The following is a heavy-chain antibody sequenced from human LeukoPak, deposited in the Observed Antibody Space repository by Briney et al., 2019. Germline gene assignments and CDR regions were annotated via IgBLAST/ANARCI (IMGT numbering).Heavy chain of an antibody. Sequence: PSETLSLTCTVSGGLISRIEYFWGWVRQSPVKGLEWLGHIYHTGTTLYSPHLNNRLTVSVDSSKNQFSLTLNSVTAADTAVYYCASVSVWELATHTGGSFDYWGRGILVTVSS. CDR2: IYHTGTT. V-gene: IGHV4-30-4*01. CDR3: ASVSVWELATHTGGSFDY. D-gene: IGHD1-26*01. CDR1: GGLISRIEYF. J-gene: IGHJ4*02.